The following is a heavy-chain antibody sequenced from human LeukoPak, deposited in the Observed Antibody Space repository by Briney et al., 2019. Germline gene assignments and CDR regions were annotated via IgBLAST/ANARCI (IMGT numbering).Heavy chain of an antibody. CDR1: GFSFTNYA. CDR3: AKGGGDGYGQYFDY. J-gene: IGHJ4*02. D-gene: IGHD5-24*01. CDR2: LRGDGET. Sequence: GGSLRLSCAASGFSFTNYAMSWVRQARARGPGWVSSLRGDGETFYADSVKGRFTLSRDDSRNTVYLQLNNLRVEDTAIYYCAKGGGDGYGQYFDYWGRGTLVTVSS. V-gene: IGHV3-23*01.